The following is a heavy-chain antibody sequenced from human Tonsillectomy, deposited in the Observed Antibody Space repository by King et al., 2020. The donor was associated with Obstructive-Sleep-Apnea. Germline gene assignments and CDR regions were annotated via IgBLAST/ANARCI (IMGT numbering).Heavy chain of an antibody. CDR3: ARDRGIAAPVGDMDV. Sequence: QLVQSGPEVKKPGASVKVSCKASGFTFTAYGITWVRQAPGQGLEWMGWISPYKGNTDYAQNLQGRVTVTTDTSTSTAYMELRSLISDDTAVYYCARDRGIAAPVGDMDVWGQGTTVTVSS. V-gene: IGHV1-18*04. J-gene: IGHJ6*01. D-gene: IGHD6-13*01. CDR2: ISPYKGNT. CDR1: GFTFTAYG.